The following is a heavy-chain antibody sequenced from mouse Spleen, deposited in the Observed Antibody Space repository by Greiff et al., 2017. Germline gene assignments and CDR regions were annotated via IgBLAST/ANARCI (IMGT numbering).Heavy chain of an antibody. Sequence: VQLKQPGAELVKPGALVKISCKASGYTFTSYDINWVKQRPGQGLEWIGWIYPGDGSTKYNEKFKGKATLTADKSSSTAYMQLSSLTSENSAVYFCARSGDGYYYAMDYWGQGTSVTVSS. D-gene: IGHD2-3*01. V-gene: IGHV1S56*01. J-gene: IGHJ4*01. CDR3: ARSGDGYYYAMDY. CDR1: GYTFTSYD. CDR2: IYPGDGST.